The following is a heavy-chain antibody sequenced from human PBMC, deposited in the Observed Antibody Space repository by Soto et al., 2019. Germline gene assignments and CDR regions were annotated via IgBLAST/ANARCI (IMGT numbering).Heavy chain of an antibody. J-gene: IGHJ3*02. CDR1: GGSITISNW. D-gene: IGHD2-15*01. CDR2: IYETGST. V-gene: IGHV4-4*02. Sequence: QVQLQESGPGLLKPSETLSLTCAVSGGSITISNWWSWVLLPPGKGLEWIGEIYETGSTHYSPSLKSRLTISVDKSKNQFFLELTSVTAADTAVYYCARSSGPGSPDAFDIWGQGKMVTVSS. CDR3: ARSSGPGSPDAFDI.